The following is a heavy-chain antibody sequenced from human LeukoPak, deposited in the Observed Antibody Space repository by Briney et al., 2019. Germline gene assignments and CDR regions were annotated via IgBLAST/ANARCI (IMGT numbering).Heavy chain of an antibody. J-gene: IGHJ4*02. Sequence: ASVKVSCKVSGYTFTDYYMHWMQQAPGKGLEWMGLVDPEDGETIYAEKFQGRVTITADTSTDTAYMELSSLRSEDTAVYYCATSAAGMMSVDYWGQGTLVTVSS. CDR2: VDPEDGET. CDR1: GYTFTDYY. D-gene: IGHD6-13*01. V-gene: IGHV1-69-2*01. CDR3: ATSAAGMMSVDY.